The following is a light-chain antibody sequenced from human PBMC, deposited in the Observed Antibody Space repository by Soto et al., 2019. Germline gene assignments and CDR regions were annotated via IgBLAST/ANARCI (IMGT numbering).Light chain of an antibody. V-gene: IGLV1-44*01. Sequence: QSVLTQPPSASGTPGQRVTISCCGSSSNIGSNTVTWYQQLPGTPPKLLLYSNDQRPSGVPDRFSGSKSGTSASLAISGLQSEDEADYYCAAWGASLNGWVFGGGTKVTVL. J-gene: IGLJ3*02. CDR1: SSNIGSNT. CDR3: AAWGASLNGWV. CDR2: SND.